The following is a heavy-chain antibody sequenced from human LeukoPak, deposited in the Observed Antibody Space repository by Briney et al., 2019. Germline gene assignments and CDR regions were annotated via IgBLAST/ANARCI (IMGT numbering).Heavy chain of an antibody. V-gene: IGHV4-59*01. J-gene: IGHJ4*02. CDR1: GGSISSYY. CDR2: IYYSGST. D-gene: IGHD4-17*01. CDR3: ARGVTPNGYGDSY. Sequence: LETLSLTCTVSGGSISSYYWSWIRQPPGKGLEWIGYIYYSGSTNYNPSLKSRVTISVDTSKNQFSLKLSSVTAADTAVYYCARGVTPNGYGDSYWGQGTLVTVSS.